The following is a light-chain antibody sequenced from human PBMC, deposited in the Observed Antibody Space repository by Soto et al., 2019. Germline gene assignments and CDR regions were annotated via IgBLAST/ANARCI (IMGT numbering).Light chain of an antibody. CDR3: QQANSFPWT. J-gene: IGKJ1*01. V-gene: IGKV1-39*01. CDR2: AAS. Sequence: DIQMTQSPSSLSASVGDRVTITCRASQNINNYLNWYQQKPGKAPKLLIYAASGLQDGVPSRFSGSGSGTDFALTISSLQTEDFATYYCQQANSFPWTFGQGTKVEIK. CDR1: QNINNY.